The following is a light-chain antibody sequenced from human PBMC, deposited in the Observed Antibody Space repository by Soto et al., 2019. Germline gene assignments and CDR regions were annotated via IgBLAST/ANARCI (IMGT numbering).Light chain of an antibody. J-gene: IGKJ1*01. CDR2: GAS. Sequence: EIVMTQSPATLSVSSGEGVTLSCRASQSVSSKLAWYQQKPGQAPRLLIYGASTRATGIPARFSGSGSGTEFTLIISSLQSEDSAVYYCQQYASSRTFGQGTKVDIK. V-gene: IGKV3-15*01. CDR3: QQYASSRT. CDR1: QSVSSK.